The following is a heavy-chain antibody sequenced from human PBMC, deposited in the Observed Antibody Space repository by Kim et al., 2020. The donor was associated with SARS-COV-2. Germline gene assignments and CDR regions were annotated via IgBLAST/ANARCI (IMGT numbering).Heavy chain of an antibody. CDR2: ISGNGDTT. Sequence: GGSLRLSCATSGFVFGNSALTWVRQAPKRGLEWVSTISGNGDTTFYADSAKGRFTISGDSSKKTAYLQMNGLRVEDSAIYYCARGGHLSHFLDWGQGTQVTVSS. J-gene: IGHJ4*02. CDR1: GFVFGNSA. CDR3: ARGGHLSHFLD. V-gene: IGHV3-23*01.